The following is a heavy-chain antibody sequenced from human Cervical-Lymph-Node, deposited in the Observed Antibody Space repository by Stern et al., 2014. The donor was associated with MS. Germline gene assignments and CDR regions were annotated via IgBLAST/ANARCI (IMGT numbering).Heavy chain of an antibody. V-gene: IGHV5-51*01. CDR1: GYSFSTYW. Sequence: EAQLVESGAEVKKSGESLTISCRGSGYSFSTYWIGWVRQMSGKGLEWMGIFYPGDSDTRYSPSFQGQVTISFDASISTAFLHWSSLRASDTATYYCARSPSGVSDPHYFDSWGQGTPVNVLS. CDR2: FYPGDSDT. D-gene: IGHD6-19*01. J-gene: IGHJ4*02. CDR3: ARSPSGVSDPHYFDS.